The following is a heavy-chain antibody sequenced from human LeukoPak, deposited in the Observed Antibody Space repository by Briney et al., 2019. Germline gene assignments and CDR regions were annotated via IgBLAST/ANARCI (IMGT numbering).Heavy chain of an antibody. D-gene: IGHD1-26*01. CDR3: ARGNSGIYSHFDY. V-gene: IGHV3-30-3*01. CDR2: ISYDGSNK. Sequence: GGSLRLSCAASGFTFSTSAIHWVRQAPGKGLEWVAVISYDGSNKYYADSVKGRFTISRDNSKNTLWLQMNSPRPEDTAVYYCARGNSGIYSHFDYWGQGTLVTVSS. J-gene: IGHJ4*02. CDR1: GFTFSTSA.